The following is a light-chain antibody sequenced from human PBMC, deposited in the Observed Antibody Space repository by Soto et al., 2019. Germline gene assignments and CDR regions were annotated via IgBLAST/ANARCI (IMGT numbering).Light chain of an antibody. V-gene: IGKV1-39*01. CDR1: QSISSY. CDR3: QQNHGSRLT. Sequence: DIQMTQSPSSLSASVGDRVTITCRASQSISSYLNWYQQQLGKALKLLIYAASSLQSGVPSRFGGSGPGSDFAPTNSSLQPEDGPTYFCQQNHGSRLTFGQGTEVEIK. J-gene: IGKJ1*01. CDR2: AAS.